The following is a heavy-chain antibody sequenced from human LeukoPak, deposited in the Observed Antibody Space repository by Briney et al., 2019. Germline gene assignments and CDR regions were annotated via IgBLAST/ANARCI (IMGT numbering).Heavy chain of an antibody. Sequence: GGSLRLSCAVSGFTFSNNWMTWVRQAPGKGLEWVANINQDGGEKYYVDSVKGRLTISRDNAKNSLYLQMNSLRAEDTAVYYCAKVGEYSGYFDYWDQGTLVTVSS. J-gene: IGHJ4*02. D-gene: IGHD5-12*01. V-gene: IGHV3-7*03. CDR3: AKVGEYSGYFDY. CDR2: INQDGGEK. CDR1: GFTFSNNW.